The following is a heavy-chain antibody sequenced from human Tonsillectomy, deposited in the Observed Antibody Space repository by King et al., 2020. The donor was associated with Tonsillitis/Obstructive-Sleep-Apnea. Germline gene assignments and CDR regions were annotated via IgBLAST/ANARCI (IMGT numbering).Heavy chain of an antibody. D-gene: IGHD1-26*01. CDR2: IYYSGST. CDR3: AIPQVGATSFDGFDI. CDR1: GGSISSSNYY. Sequence: LQLQESGPGLVKPSETLSLTCTVSGGSISSSNYYWGWIRQPPGKVLEWIGSIYYSGSTYYNPSLKSRVTISVDTSKNKFSLKLSSVTAADTAVYYCAIPQVGATSFDGFDIWGQGTMVTVSS. J-gene: IGHJ3*02. V-gene: IGHV4-39*01.